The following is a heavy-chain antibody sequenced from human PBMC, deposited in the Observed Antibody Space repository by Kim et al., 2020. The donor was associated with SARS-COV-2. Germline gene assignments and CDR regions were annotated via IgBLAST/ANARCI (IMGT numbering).Heavy chain of an antibody. D-gene: IGHD6-13*01. V-gene: IGHV3-64D*06. J-gene: IGHJ4*02. CDR1: GFTFSSYA. CDR3: VKDQQQLDPYYFDY. Sequence: GGSLRLSCSASGFTFSSYAMHWVRQAPGKGLEYVSAISSNGGSTYYADSVKGRFTISRDNSKNTLYLQMSSLRAEDTAVYYCVKDQQQLDPYYFDYWGQETLVTVSS. CDR2: ISSNGGST.